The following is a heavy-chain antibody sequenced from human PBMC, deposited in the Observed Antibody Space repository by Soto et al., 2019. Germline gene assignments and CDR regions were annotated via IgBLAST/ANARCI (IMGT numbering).Heavy chain of an antibody. V-gene: IGHV4-4*02. Sequence: VQLQESGPGLVRPSGTLSLTCAVSGGSISSSNWWTWVRQPPGKGLEWIGEIYHSGSTNYIPSLKSRVTISVDKSKNQFSLKLTSVTAADTAVYYCATRFDGLGSYEYWGQGTLVTVSS. CDR1: GGSISSSNW. CDR3: ATRFDGLGSYEY. CDR2: IYHSGST. D-gene: IGHD3-10*01. J-gene: IGHJ4*02.